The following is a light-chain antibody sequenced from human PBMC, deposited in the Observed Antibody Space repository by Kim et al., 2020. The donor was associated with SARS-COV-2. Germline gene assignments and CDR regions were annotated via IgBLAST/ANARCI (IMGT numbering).Light chain of an antibody. Sequence: VAPGQTASISCSGDKLGDKYACWYQQKPGQSPVLVIYQDSKRPSGIPERFSGSNSGNTATLTISGTQAMDEADYYCQAWDSSTYVFGTGTKVTVL. CDR2: QDS. J-gene: IGLJ1*01. CDR3: QAWDSSTYV. CDR1: KLGDKY. V-gene: IGLV3-1*01.